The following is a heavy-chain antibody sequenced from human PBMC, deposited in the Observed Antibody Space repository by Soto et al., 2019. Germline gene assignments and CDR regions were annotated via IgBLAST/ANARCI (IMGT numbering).Heavy chain of an antibody. CDR1: GYTFTGYY. CDR2: INPNSGGT. V-gene: IGHV1-2*04. Sequence: ASVKVSCKASGYTFTGYYMHWVRQAPGQGLEWMGWINPNSGGTNYAQKFQGWVTMTRDTSISTAYMELSRLRSDDTAVYYCARDRSPFNYDFWSGYYTPLCVKGYCGMDVWGQGTTVTVSS. CDR3: ARDRSPFNYDFWSGYYTPLCVKGYCGMDV. D-gene: IGHD3-3*01. J-gene: IGHJ6*02.